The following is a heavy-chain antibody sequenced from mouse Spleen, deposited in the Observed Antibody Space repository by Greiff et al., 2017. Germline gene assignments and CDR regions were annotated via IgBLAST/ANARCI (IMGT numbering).Heavy chain of an antibody. J-gene: IGHJ1*01. D-gene: IGHD2-1*01. V-gene: IGHV1-64*01. CDR1: GYTFTSYW. Sequence: QVQLKQSGAELVKPGASVKLSCKASGYTFTSYWMHWVKQRPGQGLEWIGMIHPNSGSTNYNEKFKSKATLTVDKSSSTAYMQLSSLTSEDSAVYYCARRDGNYWYFDVWGAGTTVTVSS. CDR3: ARRDGNYWYFDV. CDR2: IHPNSGST.